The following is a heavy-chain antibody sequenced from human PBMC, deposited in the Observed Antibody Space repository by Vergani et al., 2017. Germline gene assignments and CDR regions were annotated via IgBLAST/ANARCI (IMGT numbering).Heavy chain of an antibody. D-gene: IGHD6-6*01. CDR2: INHSGTT. J-gene: IGHJ6*03. V-gene: IGHV4-34*01. CDR1: GGSFSGYY. CDR3: ARDLGSSSDGVDYYYMDV. Sequence: QVQLQQWGAGLLKPSETLSLTCAVYGGSFSGYYWSWIRQTPGKGLEWIGEINHSGTTNYNPSLKSRVTISVDTSKNQFSLKLSSVTAADTAVYYCARDLGSSSDGVDYYYMDVWGRGTTVTVSS.